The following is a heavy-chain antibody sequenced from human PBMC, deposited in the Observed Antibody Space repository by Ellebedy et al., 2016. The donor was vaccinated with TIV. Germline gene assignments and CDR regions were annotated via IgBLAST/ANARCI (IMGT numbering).Heavy chain of an antibody. J-gene: IGHJ4*02. Sequence: GESLKISCAASGFTFSSYAMSWVRQAPGKGLEWASAISGSGGSTYYADSVKGRFTISRDNSKNTLYLQMNSLRAEDTAVYYCARLGVIAAAGASDYWGQGTLVIVSS. D-gene: IGHD6-13*01. CDR3: ARLGVIAAAGASDY. V-gene: IGHV3-23*01. CDR2: ISGSGGST. CDR1: GFTFSSYA.